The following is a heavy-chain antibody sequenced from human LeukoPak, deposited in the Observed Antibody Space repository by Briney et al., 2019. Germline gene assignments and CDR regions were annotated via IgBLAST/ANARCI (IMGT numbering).Heavy chain of an antibody. J-gene: IGHJ4*02. Sequence: GGSLRLSCAASGFTFSGYWMHWVRQAPGKGLVWVSRINTDGSSTTYADSVKGRFTISRDNAKNTLYLQMNSLRAEDTAVYYCARDPVLDDYGGNSPYWGQGTLVTVSP. CDR1: GFTFSGYW. CDR3: ARDPVLDDYGGNSPY. D-gene: IGHD4-23*01. V-gene: IGHV3-74*01. CDR2: INTDGSST.